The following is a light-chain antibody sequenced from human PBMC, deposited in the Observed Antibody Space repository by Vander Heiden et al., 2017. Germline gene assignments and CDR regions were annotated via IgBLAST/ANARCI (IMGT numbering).Light chain of an antibody. V-gene: IGKV1-39*01. CDR2: AAS. J-gene: IGKJ1*01. CDR1: QSISSY. CDR3: QRSDSTPLT. Sequence: DIQMTQSPSSLSASVGDRVTITCRASQSISSYLNWYQQKPGKAPKLLIYAASSLQSGVPSRFSGSGSGTDFTLTISSLQPEDFATYYCQRSDSTPLTFGPGTKVEIK.